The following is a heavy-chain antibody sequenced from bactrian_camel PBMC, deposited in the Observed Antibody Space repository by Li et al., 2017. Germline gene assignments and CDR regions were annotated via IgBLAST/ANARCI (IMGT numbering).Heavy chain of an antibody. D-gene: IGHD6*01. V-gene: IGHV3S1*01. CDR2: LYPDAGST. J-gene: IGHJ4*01. CDR3: AADRLYGGSMSAPSAYRY. CDR1: RVTRSLFC. Sequence: GGFRVTRSLFCMAWFRQVPGKEREGIAALYPDAGSTYYADSVKGRFTISPGNATNKVSLQMNSLKPEDSAMYYCAADRLYGGSMSAPSAYRYWGQGTQVTVS.